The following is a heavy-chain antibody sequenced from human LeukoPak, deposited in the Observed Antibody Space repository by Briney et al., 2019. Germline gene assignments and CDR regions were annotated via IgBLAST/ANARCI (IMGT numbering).Heavy chain of an antibody. CDR2: IRYDGSNK. CDR1: EFTFSSYG. V-gene: IGHV3-30*02. D-gene: IGHD3-10*01. Sequence: GGSLRLSCAASEFTFSSYGMHWVRQAPGKGLEWVAFIRYDGSNKYYADSVKGRFTISRDNSENTLYLHLNSLRAEDTAVYYCARHYYYIDHWGQGTLVTVSS. CDR3: ARHYYYIDH. J-gene: IGHJ4*02.